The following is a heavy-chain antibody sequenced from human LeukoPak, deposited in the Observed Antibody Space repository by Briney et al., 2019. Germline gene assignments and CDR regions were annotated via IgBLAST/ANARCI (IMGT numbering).Heavy chain of an antibody. CDR1: GYTFTSYD. V-gene: IGHV1-8*03. J-gene: IGHJ6*03. CDR2: MNPNSGNT. D-gene: IGHD1-26*01. CDR3: ARLWWELPNYYYYYMDV. Sequence: ASVKVSCKASGYTFTSYDINWVRQATGQGLEWMGWMNPNSGNTGYAQKFQGRVTITRNTSISTAYMELSSLRSEDPAVYYCARLWWELPNYYYYYMDVWGKGTTVTVSS.